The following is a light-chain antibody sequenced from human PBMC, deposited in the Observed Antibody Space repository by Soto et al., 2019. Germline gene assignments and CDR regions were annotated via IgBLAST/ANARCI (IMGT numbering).Light chain of an antibody. Sequence: QSVLTQPASVSGSPGQSITISCTGTSSDVGGYNYVSWYQQHPGKAPKLMIYEVSNRPSGVSNRFSGSKSGNTASLTISGLQAENEADYYCSSYTSSITYVFGNGTQLTVL. V-gene: IGLV2-14*01. CDR1: SSDVGGYNY. CDR3: SSYTSSITYV. J-gene: IGLJ1*01. CDR2: EVS.